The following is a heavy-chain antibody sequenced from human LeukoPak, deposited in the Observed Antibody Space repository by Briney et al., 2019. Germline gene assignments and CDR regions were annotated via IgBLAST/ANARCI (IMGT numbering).Heavy chain of an antibody. CDR2: ISGSGGST. D-gene: IGHD6-13*01. Sequence: GGSLRLSCAASGFTFSSYAMSWVRQAPGKGLEWVSAISGSGGSTYYADSVKGRFTISRDNSKSTLYLQMNSLRAEDTAVYYCAKPYSSSDFGYWGQGTLVTVSS. V-gene: IGHV3-23*01. CDR3: AKPYSSSDFGY. J-gene: IGHJ4*02. CDR1: GFTFSSYA.